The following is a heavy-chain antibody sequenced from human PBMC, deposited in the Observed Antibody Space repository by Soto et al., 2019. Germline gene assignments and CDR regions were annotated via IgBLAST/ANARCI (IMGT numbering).Heavy chain of an antibody. CDR3: ARLSSGFNYYGMDV. D-gene: IGHD3-22*01. J-gene: IGHJ6*02. V-gene: IGHV4-34*01. CDR1: GGSFSGYY. CDR2: INHSGST. Sequence: QVQLQQWGAGLLKPSETLSLTCAVYGGSFSGYYWSWIRQPPGKGLEWIGEINHSGSTNYNPSLKSRVTISVDTSKNQFSLKLSSVTAADTAVYYCARLSSGFNYYGMDVWGQGTTVTVSS.